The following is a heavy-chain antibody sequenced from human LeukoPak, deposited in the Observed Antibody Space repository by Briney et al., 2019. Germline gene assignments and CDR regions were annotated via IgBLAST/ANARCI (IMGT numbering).Heavy chain of an antibody. Sequence: GGSLRLSCAASGFTVSSNYMSWVRQAPGKGLEWVSVIYSDGRTYYADSVKGRFTISRDNSKNTLYLETNSLRAEDTAVYYCARYTTKDWFDPWGQGTLVTVSS. D-gene: IGHD2/OR15-2a*01. CDR1: GFTVSSNY. J-gene: IGHJ5*02. V-gene: IGHV3-53*01. CDR3: ARYTTKDWFDP. CDR2: IYSDGRT.